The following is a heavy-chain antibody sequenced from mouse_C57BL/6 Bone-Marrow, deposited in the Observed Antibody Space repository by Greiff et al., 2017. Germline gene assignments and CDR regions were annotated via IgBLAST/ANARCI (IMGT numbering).Heavy chain of an antibody. D-gene: IGHD1-1*01. CDR3: ARGEGYGSRAWFAY. V-gene: IGHV1-53*01. CDR1: GYTFTSYW. J-gene: IGHJ3*01. Sequence: QVQLQQPGTELVKPGASVKLSCKASGYTFTSYWMHWVKQRPGQGLEWIGNINPSNGGTNYNEKFKSKATLTVDKPSSTAYMQLSSLTSEDSAVYYCARGEGYGSRAWFAYWGQGTLVTVSA. CDR2: INPSNGGT.